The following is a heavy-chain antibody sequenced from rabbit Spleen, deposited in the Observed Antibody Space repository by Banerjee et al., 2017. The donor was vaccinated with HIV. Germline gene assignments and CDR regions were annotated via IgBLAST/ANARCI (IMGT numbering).Heavy chain of an antibody. J-gene: IGHJ4*01. V-gene: IGHV1S45*01. CDR2: INTYTGKP. CDR3: VRDQAGDADYGPYYLNL. Sequence: QEQLEESGGGLVKPEGSLTLTCKASGFSFSDRDVMCWVRQAPGKGLEWIACINTYTGKPVYATWAKGRFTISRTSSTTVTLRMTSLTAADTATYFCVRDQAGDADYGPYYLNLWGPGTLVTVS. CDR1: GFSFSDRDV. D-gene: IGHD2-1*01.